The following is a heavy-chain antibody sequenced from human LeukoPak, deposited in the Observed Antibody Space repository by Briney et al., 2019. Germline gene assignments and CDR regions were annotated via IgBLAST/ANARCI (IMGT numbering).Heavy chain of an antibody. V-gene: IGHV3-74*01. CDR1: GFTFTTYW. J-gene: IGHJ4*02. D-gene: IGHD3-22*01. Sequence: PGGSLRLSCAASGFTFTTYWMHWVRQAPGKGLVWVSHINSDGSITSYADSVKGRFTISRDNAKNLLYLQMNSLRAEDTAVYYCAREKLDTRGYVDYWGQGTLVTVSS. CDR2: INSDGSIT. CDR3: AREKLDTRGYVDY.